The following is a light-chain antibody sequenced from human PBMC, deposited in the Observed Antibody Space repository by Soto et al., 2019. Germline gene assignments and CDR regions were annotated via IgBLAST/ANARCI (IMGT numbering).Light chain of an antibody. CDR3: QQRSNWPYT. Sequence: SXGERATLSCRASQSVSSFLAWYQQKLGQSPXLLIYDVSKRATGIPARFSGSGSGTDFTLTISRLEPEDFAVYYCQQRSNWPYTFGQGTKLEIK. V-gene: IGKV3-11*01. J-gene: IGKJ2*01. CDR2: DVS. CDR1: QSVSSF.